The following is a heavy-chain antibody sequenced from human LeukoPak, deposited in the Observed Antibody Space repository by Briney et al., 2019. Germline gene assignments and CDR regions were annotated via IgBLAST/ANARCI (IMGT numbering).Heavy chain of an antibody. V-gene: IGHV3-7*01. CDR2: IKEDGSEE. J-gene: IGHJ3*02. Sequence: GGSLRLSCGASGFTFSSYWMSWVRQAPGEGVGLGSHIKEDGSEEYYVDSVKGRFTISRDNAKNSLYLQMNSLRAEDTAVYYCARGSSLDHDAFDIWGQGTMVTVSS. CDR1: GFTFSSYW. CDR3: ARGSSLDHDAFDI.